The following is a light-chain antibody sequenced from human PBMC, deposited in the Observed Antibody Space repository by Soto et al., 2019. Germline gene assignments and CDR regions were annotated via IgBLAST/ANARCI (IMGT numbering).Light chain of an antibody. J-gene: IGLJ2*01. CDR3: QAWDSSTVV. CDR1: KLGDKH. CDR2: QDN. Sequence: SYELTQPPAVSVSPGQTASITCSGDKLGDKHACWHQQKPGQSPVLVIYQDNKRPSGIPERFSGSNSGNTATLTISGTQAMDEADYYCQAWDSSTVVFGGGTKLTVL. V-gene: IGLV3-1*01.